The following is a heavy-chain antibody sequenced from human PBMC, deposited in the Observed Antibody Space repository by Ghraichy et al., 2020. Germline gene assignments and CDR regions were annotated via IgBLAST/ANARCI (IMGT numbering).Heavy chain of an antibody. CDR1: GFTFSSYG. CDR3: AKDSSSGYSGYEHFDY. V-gene: IGHV3-30*02. CDR2: IRYDGSNK. J-gene: IGHJ4*02. Sequence: GGSLRLSCAASGFTFSSYGMHWVRQAPGKGLEWVAFIRYDGSNKYYADSVKGRFTISRDSSKNTLYLQMNSLRAEDTAVYYCAKDSSSGYSGYEHFDYWGQGTLVTVSS. D-gene: IGHD5-12*01.